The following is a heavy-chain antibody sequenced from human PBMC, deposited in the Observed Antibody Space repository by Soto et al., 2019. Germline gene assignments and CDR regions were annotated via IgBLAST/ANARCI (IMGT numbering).Heavy chain of an antibody. J-gene: IGHJ6*02. Sequence: SETLSLTCAVYGGSFSGYYWTWIRQPPGTGLEWIGEINHSGSTNYNPSLKSRVTISVDTSKNQFSLKLSSVTAADTAVYYCATMKSTGYYYYYYGMDVWGQGTTVTVSS. CDR1: GGSFSGYY. CDR3: ATMKSTGYYYYYYGMDV. D-gene: IGHD3-9*01. CDR2: INHSGST. V-gene: IGHV4-34*01.